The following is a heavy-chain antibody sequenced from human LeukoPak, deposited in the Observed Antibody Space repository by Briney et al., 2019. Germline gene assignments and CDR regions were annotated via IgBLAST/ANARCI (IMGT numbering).Heavy chain of an antibody. CDR3: AREWGLESSGYYYAY. CDR1: GGTFSSYA. V-gene: IGHV1-69*13. CDR2: IIPILGTA. Sequence: SVKVSCKASGGTFSSYAISWVRQAPGQGLEWMGGIIPILGTANFAQKFQGRVSITADESTSTAFMELSSLRSEDTAVYYCAREWGLESSGYYYAYWGQGTLVTVSS. J-gene: IGHJ4*02. D-gene: IGHD3-22*01.